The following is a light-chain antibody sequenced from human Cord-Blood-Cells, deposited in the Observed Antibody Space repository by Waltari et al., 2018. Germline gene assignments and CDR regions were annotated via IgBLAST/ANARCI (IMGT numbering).Light chain of an antibody. CDR3: QSADSSGTYVV. J-gene: IGLJ2*01. CDR2: KDS. V-gene: IGLV3-25*02. Sequence: SYELTQPPSVSVSPGQTARITCSGDALPKQYAYWYQRKPGQAPVLVIYKDSERPSGIAERFSGASSGTTVTLTISGVQAEDEADYYCQSADSSGTYVVFGGGTKLTVL. CDR1: ALPKQY.